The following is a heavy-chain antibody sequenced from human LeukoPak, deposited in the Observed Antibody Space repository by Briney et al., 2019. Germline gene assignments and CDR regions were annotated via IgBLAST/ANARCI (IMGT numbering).Heavy chain of an antibody. CDR3: ARQGRVLWFGYYYYYYMDV. Sequence: ASVKVSCKASGYTFTSYDINWVRQATGQGLEWMGWMNPNSGNTGYAQKFQGRVTMTRNTSISTAYMELSSLRSEDTAVYYCARQGRVLWFGYYYYYYMDVWGKGTTVTVSS. D-gene: IGHD3-10*01. CDR1: GYTFTSYD. CDR2: MNPNSGNT. V-gene: IGHV1-8*01. J-gene: IGHJ6*03.